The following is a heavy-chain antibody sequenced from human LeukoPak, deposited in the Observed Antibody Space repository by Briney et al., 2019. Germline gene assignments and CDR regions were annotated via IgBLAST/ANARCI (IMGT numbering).Heavy chain of an antibody. Sequence: PGGSLRLSCAAPGFTFTYYNMNWVRQAPGKGLEWVSSISSRSSHIYYADSVKGRFSISRDNDKNSLYLQMSRLRVEDTAVFFCVRAWGVGSYSDAFYICGQGTMVTVSS. V-gene: IGHV3-21*06. CDR2: ISSRSSHI. J-gene: IGHJ3*02. CDR1: GFTFTYYN. CDR3: VRAWGVGSYSDAFYI. D-gene: IGHD1-26*01.